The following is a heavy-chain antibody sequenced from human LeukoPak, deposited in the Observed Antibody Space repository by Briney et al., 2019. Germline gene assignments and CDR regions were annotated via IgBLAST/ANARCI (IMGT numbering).Heavy chain of an antibody. CDR2: INHSGST. V-gene: IGHV4-34*01. CDR3: ARGGPATAYDY. CDR1: GGSFSGYY. D-gene: IGHD5-12*01. J-gene: IGHJ4*02. Sequence: SETLSLTCAVYGGSFSGYYWSWIRQPPGKGLEWIGEINHSGSTNYNPSLKGRVTISVDTSKNQFSLKLSSVTAADTAVYYCARGGPATAYDYWGQGTLVTVSS.